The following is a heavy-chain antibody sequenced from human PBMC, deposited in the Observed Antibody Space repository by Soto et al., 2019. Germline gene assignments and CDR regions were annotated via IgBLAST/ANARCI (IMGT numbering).Heavy chain of an antibody. CDR1: GYTFTNYG. D-gene: IGHD6-6*01. Sequence: ASMKVSCKASGYTFTNYGITWVRQAPGQGLEWMGWISAYNGDTHYTQRLQGRVTMTTDTSTSTAYMELRGLRSDDTAVYYCARGRQLVGYFYYYMDVWGKGTTVTVSS. CDR3: ARGRQLVGYFYYYMDV. J-gene: IGHJ6*03. CDR2: ISAYNGDT. V-gene: IGHV1-18*01.